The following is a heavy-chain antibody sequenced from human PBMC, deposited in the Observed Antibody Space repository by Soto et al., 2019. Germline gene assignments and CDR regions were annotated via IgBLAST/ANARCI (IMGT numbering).Heavy chain of an antibody. CDR1: GGSVSSGNYY. D-gene: IGHD3-22*01. J-gene: IGHJ4*02. V-gene: IGHV4-61*01. CDR3: ARGSWYYDSSGYHDY. CDR2: IYYSGST. Sequence: SETLSLTCTVSGGSVSSGNYYWSWIRQPPGKGLEWIGYIYYSGSTNYNPSLKSRVTMSLDTSKNQFSLKLSSVTAADTAVHYCARGSWYYDSSGYHDYWGRGTLVTVSS.